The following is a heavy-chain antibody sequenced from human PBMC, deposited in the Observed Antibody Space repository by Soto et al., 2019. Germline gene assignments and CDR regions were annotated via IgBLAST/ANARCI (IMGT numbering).Heavy chain of an antibody. CDR1: GGTFSSYT. Sequence: GAXVRVSCKASGGTFSSYTVSWVRQAPGQGLEWMGRIIPILGIANYAQKFQGRVTITADKSTSTAYMELSSLRSEDTAVYYCARGPYSYYYYHYMDVLGKGTTVTVSS. CDR2: IIPILGIA. V-gene: IGHV1-69*02. CDR3: ARGPYSYYYYHYMDV. D-gene: IGHD5-18*01. J-gene: IGHJ6*03.